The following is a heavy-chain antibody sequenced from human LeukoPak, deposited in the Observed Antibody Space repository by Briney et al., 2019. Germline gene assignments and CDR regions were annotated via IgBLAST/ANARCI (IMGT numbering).Heavy chain of an antibody. CDR1: GFTFGDYA. CDR2: IRSKAYGGTT. V-gene: IGHV3-49*03. J-gene: IGHJ4*02. Sequence: GGSLRLSCTASGFTFGDYAMSWFRQAPGKGLEWVGFIRSKAYGGTTEYAASVKVRFTISRDDSKSIAYLQMNSLKTEDTAVYYCTRKAPYSSGWPFDYWGQGTLVTVSS. CDR3: TRKAPYSSGWPFDY. D-gene: IGHD6-19*01.